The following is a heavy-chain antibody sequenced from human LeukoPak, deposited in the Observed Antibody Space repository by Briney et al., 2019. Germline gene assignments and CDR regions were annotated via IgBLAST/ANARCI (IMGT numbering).Heavy chain of an antibody. D-gene: IGHD3-3*01. CDR1: GYTFTSYG. CDR2: ISAYNGNT. J-gene: IGHJ6*04. CDR3: ARGSSDFWSGYYAGDV. V-gene: IGHV1-18*01. Sequence: ASVKVSCKASGYTFTSYGISWVRQAPGQGLEWMGWISAYNGNTNYAQKLQGRVTMTTDTSTSTAYMELRSLRSDDTAVYYCARGSSDFWSGYYAGDVWGKGTTATVSS.